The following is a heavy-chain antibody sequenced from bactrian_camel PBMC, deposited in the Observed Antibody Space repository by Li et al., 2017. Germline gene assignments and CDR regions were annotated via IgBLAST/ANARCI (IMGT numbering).Heavy chain of an antibody. D-gene: IGHD3*01. V-gene: IGHV3S40*01. J-gene: IGHJ4*01. CDR3: ATGFLRNGYD. CDR2: INSDGSNA. Sequence: VQLVESGGGLVQPGGSLRLSCAASGFTFSNYGMSWVRQNPGKGLEWVSGINSDGSNAYYPDSLKGRFAISQDAAKNALYLQMNSLKIEDTAVYYCATGFLRNGYDWGQGTQVTVS. CDR1: GFTFSNYG.